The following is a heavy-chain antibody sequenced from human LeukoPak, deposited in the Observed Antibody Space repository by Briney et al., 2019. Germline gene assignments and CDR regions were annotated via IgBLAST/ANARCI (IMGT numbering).Heavy chain of an antibody. CDR2: ISTYNGNT. CDR1: GYTFTTYA. CDR3: ARGRPESPFDP. D-gene: IGHD1-1*01. V-gene: IGHV1-18*01. Sequence: ASVKVSCKASGYTFTTYAITWVRQAPGQGLEWMGWISTYNGNTNYAQKLQGRVTMTTDTSTSTAYMELSSLRSDDTAIYYCARGRPESPFDPWGQGTLVTVSS. J-gene: IGHJ5*02.